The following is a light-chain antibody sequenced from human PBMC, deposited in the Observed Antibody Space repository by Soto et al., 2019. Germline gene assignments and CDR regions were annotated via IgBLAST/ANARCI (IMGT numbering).Light chain of an antibody. V-gene: IGLV2-14*01. Sequence: QSALTQPASVSGSPGQSITISCTGTNSDVGGFNYVTWYQHHPDKAPKFMIFEVSDRPSGVSSRFSGSKSGNTASLTISGLQTEDEADYYCSSYTSNNTVIFGGGTQLTVL. CDR3: SSYTSNNTVI. CDR2: EVS. CDR1: NSDVGGFNY. J-gene: IGLJ2*01.